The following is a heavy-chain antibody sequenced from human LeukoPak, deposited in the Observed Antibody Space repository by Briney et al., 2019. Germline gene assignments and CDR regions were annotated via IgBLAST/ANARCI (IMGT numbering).Heavy chain of an antibody. CDR1: GFTFGDYA. J-gene: IGHJ4*02. CDR2: IRSKAYGGTT. Sequence: GGSLRLSCTASGFTFGDYAMSWVRQAPGKGLEWVGFIRSKAYGGTTEYAASVKGRFTISRDDSKSIAYLQMNSLKTEDTAVYYCTRVWGVLLWFGELLSYFDYWGQGTLVTVSS. V-gene: IGHV3-49*04. D-gene: IGHD3-10*01. CDR3: TRVWGVLLWFGELLSYFDY.